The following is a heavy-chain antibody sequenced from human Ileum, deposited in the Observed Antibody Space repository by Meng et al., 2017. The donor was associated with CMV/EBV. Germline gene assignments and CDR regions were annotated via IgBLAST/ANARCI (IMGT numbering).Heavy chain of an antibody. CDR2: IYYSGST. J-gene: IGHJ4*02. D-gene: IGHD3-10*01. CDR3: ARVGAMVRGPHFDY. CDR1: GGSSSGSSYY. Sequence: RRQGSGPGWVKPSETLSLPWTVSGGSSSGSSYYWGWIRPPPGKGLEWIGSIYYSGSTSYNPSLKSRVTISVDTSKNQFSLKLSSVTAADTAVYYCARVGAMVRGPHFDYWGQGTLVTVSS. V-gene: IGHV4-39*07.